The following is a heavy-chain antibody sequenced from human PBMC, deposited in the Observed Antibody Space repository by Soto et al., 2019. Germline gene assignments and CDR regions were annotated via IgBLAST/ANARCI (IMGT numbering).Heavy chain of an antibody. D-gene: IGHD6-6*01. V-gene: IGHV1-18*01. CDR1: GHTFTSYG. J-gene: IGHJ4*02. Sequence: ASVKVSCKASGHTFTSYGISWVRQARGQGLEWMGWISFYNGNTNYAQKFQGRVTMTTDTSTSTAYMELRRLRSDDTAVYFCAKGGSYYRSCPPLFDYIDSWGQGTLVTVSS. CDR2: ISFYNGNT. CDR3: AKGGSYYRSCPPLFDYIDS.